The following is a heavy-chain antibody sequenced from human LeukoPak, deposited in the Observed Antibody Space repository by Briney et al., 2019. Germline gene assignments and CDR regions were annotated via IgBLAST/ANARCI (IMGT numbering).Heavy chain of an antibody. CDR3: AKDRGGYSSGAFDI. D-gene: IGHD6-19*01. Sequence: GGSLRLSCAASGFTFNNYGMHWVRQAPGKGLEWVAIISYDGSNTYYADSVKGRFTISRDNSKNTLYLQMNSLRAEDMAVYYCAKDRGGYSSGAFDIWGQGTMVTVSS. V-gene: IGHV3-30*18. CDR2: ISYDGSNT. J-gene: IGHJ3*02. CDR1: GFTFNNYG.